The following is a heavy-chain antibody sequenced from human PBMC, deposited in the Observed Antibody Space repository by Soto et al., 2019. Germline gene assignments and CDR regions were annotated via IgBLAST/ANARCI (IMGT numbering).Heavy chain of an antibody. CDR1: GYSFTSYW. V-gene: IGHV5-10-1*01. CDR2: IDPSDSYT. D-gene: IGHD3-16*01. Sequence: TGESLKISCKGSGYSFTSYWISWVRQMPGKGLEWMGRIDPSDSYTNYSPSFQGHVTISADKSISTAYLQWSSLKASDTAMYYCSGNGGMGGTLGAYYYYGMDVWGQGTTVTVSS. J-gene: IGHJ6*02. CDR3: SGNGGMGGTLGAYYYYGMDV.